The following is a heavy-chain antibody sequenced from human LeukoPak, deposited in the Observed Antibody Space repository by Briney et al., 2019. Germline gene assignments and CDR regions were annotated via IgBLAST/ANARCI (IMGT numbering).Heavy chain of an antibody. D-gene: IGHD1-1*01. V-gene: IGHV4-4*02. J-gene: IGHJ4*01. CDR2: IYHSGSP. Sequence: PSETLSLTCAVSGVSISSNNWWGWVRQPPGKGLEWIGEIYHSGSPNYNPSLKSRVTISVDKSRNHFSLNLSSVTAADTAVYYCARGDDALWRGQYKHPQDLDYWGQGTLVTVSS. CDR1: GVSISSNNW. CDR3: ARGDDALWRGQYKHPQDLDY.